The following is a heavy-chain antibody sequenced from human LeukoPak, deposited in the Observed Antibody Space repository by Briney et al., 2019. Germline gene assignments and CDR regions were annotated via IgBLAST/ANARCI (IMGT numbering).Heavy chain of an antibody. Sequence: SETLSLTCTVSGGSINSGGYYWSWIRQPPGKGLEWIGYIYHTGLTYYNPSLKSRVTISVDRSKNQSSLELTSLTAADTAVYYCARDRRYCSSTSCYSYIDYWGQGTLVTVSS. V-gene: IGHV4-30-2*01. CDR3: ARDRRYCSSTSCYSYIDY. CDR2: IYHTGLT. D-gene: IGHD2-2*02. CDR1: GGSINSGGYY. J-gene: IGHJ4*02.